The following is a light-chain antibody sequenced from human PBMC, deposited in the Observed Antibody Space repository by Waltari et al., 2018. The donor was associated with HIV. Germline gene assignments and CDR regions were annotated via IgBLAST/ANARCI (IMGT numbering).Light chain of an antibody. J-gene: IGLJ1*01. CDR3: AAWDDSLIGHV. CDR1: SSNIGVNS. V-gene: IGLV1-44*01. Sequence: QSVLTQPPSASGTPGQRVAISCSGSSSNIGVNSVNWYQQLPGTAPKPLSYKNEHPPSGFPDRFSGSKSGTSASLAISGLQSEDEADYYCAAWDDSLIGHVFGSGTRVTVL. CDR2: KNE.